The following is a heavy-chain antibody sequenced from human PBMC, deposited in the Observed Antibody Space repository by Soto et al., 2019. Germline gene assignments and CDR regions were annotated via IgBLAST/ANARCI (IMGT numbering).Heavy chain of an antibody. CDR1: GFSLSGYG. CDR2: KWYDGTTK. D-gene: IGHD5-12*01. V-gene: IGHV3-33*01. CDR3: ARDVDRTSHLNWFDP. J-gene: IGHJ5*02. Sequence: GGSLRLSCEVSGFSLSGYGMHWVRQAPGKGLEWVAVKWYDGTTKNYADSVKGRFTISRDSSKNTVYLQMDSLKVEDTAVYYCARDVDRTSHLNWFDPWGQGVMVTVSS.